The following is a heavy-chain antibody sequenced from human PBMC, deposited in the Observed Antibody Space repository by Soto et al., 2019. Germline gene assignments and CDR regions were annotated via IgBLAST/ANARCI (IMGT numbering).Heavy chain of an antibody. CDR3: ARGGGSDSFDY. V-gene: IGHV4-30-2*01. D-gene: IGHD1-26*01. CDR1: GASITFGGSS. CDR2: INHLETT. Sequence: PSETLSLTCTVSGASITFGGSSWSWIRQTPGKGLEWIGYINHLETTFYNPSFESRLTLSIDRAKNQFSLKLHSMSAADRAVYFCARGGGSDSFDYWGQGIMVTVYS. J-gene: IGHJ4*02.